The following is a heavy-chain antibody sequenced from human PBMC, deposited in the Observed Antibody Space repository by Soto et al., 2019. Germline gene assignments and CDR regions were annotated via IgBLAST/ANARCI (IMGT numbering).Heavy chain of an antibody. Sequence: LSLTCTVSGGSISNSYWSWIRQPPGKGLEWIGYMCCGGTTNYNPSLKSRVTISVDTTKNQFSLKLTSVTAADTAVYYCARVADSSGYPLDYWGQGTLVTVPQ. CDR1: GGSISNSY. CDR2: MCCGGTT. CDR3: ARVADSSGYPLDY. V-gene: IGHV4-59*01. J-gene: IGHJ4*02. D-gene: IGHD3-22*01.